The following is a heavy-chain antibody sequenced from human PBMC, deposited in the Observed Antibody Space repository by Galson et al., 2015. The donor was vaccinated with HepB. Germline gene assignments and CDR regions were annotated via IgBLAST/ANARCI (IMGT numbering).Heavy chain of an antibody. CDR1: GYTLTNYH. CDR2: IFAGGGST. D-gene: IGHD2-15*01. V-gene: IGHV1-46*01. J-gene: IGHJ4*02. CDR3: ARETPDTDYFDY. Sequence: SVKVSCKASGYTLTNYHFHWVRQAPGQGPEWMGKIFAGGGSTRYAERFQGRVALTRDSSTSTIYVEVSSLRSDDTAVYYCARETPDTDYFDYWGQGTLVTVSS.